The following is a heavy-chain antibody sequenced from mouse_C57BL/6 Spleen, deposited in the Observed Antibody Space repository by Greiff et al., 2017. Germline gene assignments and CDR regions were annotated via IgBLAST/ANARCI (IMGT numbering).Heavy chain of an antibody. CDR2: IYPGNSDT. CDR3: TRSANWDPYYFDY. CDR1: GYTFTSYW. D-gene: IGHD4-1*01. Sequence: EVQLQQSGTVLARPGASVKMSCKTSGYTFTSYWMHWVKQRPGQGLEWIGAIYPGNSDTSYNQKFKGKAKLTAVTSASTAYMELSSLTNEDSAVYYCTRSANWDPYYFDYWGQGTTLTVSS. J-gene: IGHJ2*01. V-gene: IGHV1-5*01.